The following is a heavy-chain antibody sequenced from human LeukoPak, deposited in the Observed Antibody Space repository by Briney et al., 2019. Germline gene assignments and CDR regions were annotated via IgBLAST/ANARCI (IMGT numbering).Heavy chain of an antibody. Sequence: SETLSLTCGVYGGSFSGHYWTWIRQPPGKGREWIGEINHSGNTNYNPSLKSRVTTSVDTSKNQFSLRLTSVTAADTAVYYCARGLIRYYSGSGTSGNFDYWGQGTLVTVSS. D-gene: IGHD3-10*01. CDR1: GGSFSGHY. J-gene: IGHJ4*02. CDR2: INHSGNT. V-gene: IGHV4-34*01. CDR3: ARGLIRYYSGSGTSGNFDY.